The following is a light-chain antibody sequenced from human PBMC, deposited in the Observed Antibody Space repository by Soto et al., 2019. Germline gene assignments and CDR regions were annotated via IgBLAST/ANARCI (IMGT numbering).Light chain of an antibody. Sequence: QSVLTQPRSVSGSPGQSVTISCTGTSSDVGAYNFVSWYQQHPGKAPKLMIYDVSKRPSGVPDRFSGSKSGNTASLTISGLQAEDEADYYCGSYAGSYTYVFGTGTKVTVL. CDR3: GSYAGSYTYV. V-gene: IGLV2-11*01. J-gene: IGLJ1*01. CDR1: SSDVGAYNF. CDR2: DVS.